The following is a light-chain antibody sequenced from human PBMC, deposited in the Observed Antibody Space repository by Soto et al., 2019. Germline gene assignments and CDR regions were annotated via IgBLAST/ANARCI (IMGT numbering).Light chain of an antibody. CDR2: DAS. J-gene: IGKJ1*01. CDR3: QERTSWPPWT. V-gene: IGKV1-5*01. CDR1: QSISSW. Sequence: DIQMTQSPSTLSASVGDRVTITCRASQSISSWLAWYQQKPGKAPKLLIYDASSLESGVPSRFSGSGSGTDSTLTISSLEPEDFAVYYCQERTSWPPWTFGQGTKVDIK.